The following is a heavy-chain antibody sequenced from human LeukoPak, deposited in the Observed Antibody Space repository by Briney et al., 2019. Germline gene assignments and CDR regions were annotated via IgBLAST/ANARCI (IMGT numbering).Heavy chain of an antibody. J-gene: IGHJ3*02. CDR3: ARGRGGNAFDI. Sequence: GSLRLSCAASGFTFSSYSMNWVRQAPGKGLEWVSYISSSSSTIYYADSVKGRFTISRDNAKNSLYLQMNSLRAEDTAVYYCARGRGGNAFDIWGQGTMVTVSS. D-gene: IGHD2-15*01. V-gene: IGHV3-48*01. CDR2: ISSSSSTI. CDR1: GFTFSSYS.